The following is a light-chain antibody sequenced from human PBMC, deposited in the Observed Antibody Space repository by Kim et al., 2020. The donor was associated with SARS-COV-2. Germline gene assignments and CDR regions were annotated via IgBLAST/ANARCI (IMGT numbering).Light chain of an antibody. CDR1: QCVGRN. CDR3: QQYNNWPPLT. J-gene: IGKJ3*01. CDR2: GAS. Sequence: SPGERAPPSRRASQCVGRNLACYHQKPGPAPRLVIYGASTRATGVPARFSGSGYVTEFTLTISSLQSEDFAVYYCQQYNNWPPLTFGPGTKVDI. V-gene: IGKV3-15*01.